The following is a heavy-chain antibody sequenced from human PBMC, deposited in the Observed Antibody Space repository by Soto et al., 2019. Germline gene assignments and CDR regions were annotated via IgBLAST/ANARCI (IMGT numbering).Heavy chain of an antibody. D-gene: IGHD3-3*01. V-gene: IGHV3-23*01. CDR3: AKDRRLLRFLEWLSQIAFDI. CDR1: GFTFSSYA. J-gene: IGHJ3*02. Sequence: GGSLRLSCAASGFTFSSYARSWVRQAPGKGLEWVSAISGSGGSTYYADSVKGRFTISRDNSKNTLYLQMNSLGAEDTAVYYCAKDRRLLRFLEWLSQIAFDIWGQGTMVTVSS. CDR2: ISGSGGST.